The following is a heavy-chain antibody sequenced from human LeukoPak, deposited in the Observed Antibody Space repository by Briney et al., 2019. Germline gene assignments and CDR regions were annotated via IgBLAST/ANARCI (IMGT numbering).Heavy chain of an antibody. V-gene: IGHV4-39*07. CDR1: GGSISSSSYY. J-gene: IGHJ5*02. Sequence: SETLSLTCTVSGGSISSSSYYWGWIRQPPGKGLEWIGSIYYSGSTYYNPSLKSRVTISVDTSKNQFSLKLSSVTAADTAVYYCARHDYGDYGGGGRFDPWGQGTLVTVSS. CDR2: IYYSGST. D-gene: IGHD4-17*01. CDR3: ARHDYGDYGGGGRFDP.